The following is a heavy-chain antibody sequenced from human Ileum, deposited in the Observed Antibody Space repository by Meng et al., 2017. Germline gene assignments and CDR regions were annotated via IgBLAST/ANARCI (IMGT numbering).Heavy chain of an antibody. V-gene: IGHV4-4*02. Sequence: QVQLQDAGPGLVKPSDALSLTCAVSGGSIESNNWWTWIRQPPGQGLEWIGEVYHSGSTHYNPSLQSRVTISIDNSKNRFSLSLNSVTAADTAIYYCARADYVRYFDLWGRGTLVTVSS. D-gene: IGHD3-10*02. J-gene: IGHJ2*01. CDR1: GGSIESNNW. CDR2: VYHSGST. CDR3: ARADYVRYFDL.